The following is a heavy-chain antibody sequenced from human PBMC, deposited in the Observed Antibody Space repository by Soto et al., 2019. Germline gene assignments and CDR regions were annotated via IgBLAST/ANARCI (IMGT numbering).Heavy chain of an antibody. J-gene: IGHJ4*02. CDR1: GGTFSSYA. Sequence: QVQLVQSGAEVKKPGSSVKVSFKASGGTFSSYAISWVRQAPGQGLEWMGGIIPIFGTAHYAQKFQGRVTITADESTRTAYMELCSLSSEDTAVYYCARDLCGGSYYEQYYFEYWGQGTLVTVSS. CDR3: ARDLCGGSYYEQYYFEY. V-gene: IGHV1-69*01. CDR2: IIPIFGTA. D-gene: IGHD1-26*01.